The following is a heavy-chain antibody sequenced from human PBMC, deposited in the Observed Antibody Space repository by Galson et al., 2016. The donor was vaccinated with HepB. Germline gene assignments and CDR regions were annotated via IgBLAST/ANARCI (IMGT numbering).Heavy chain of an antibody. CDR1: GGSFSGYY. CDR3: VKDFGGPTDF. Sequence: ETLSLTCVVYGGSFSGYYWSWIRQPPGKGLVWVSRISDRDGNTINYADSVRGRFFISRDNAKNTLYLQMNSLRAEDMAVYYCVKDFGGPTDFWAQGTLVIVSP. CDR2: ISDRDGNTI. V-gene: IGHV3-74*01. J-gene: IGHJ4*02. D-gene: IGHD3-16*01.